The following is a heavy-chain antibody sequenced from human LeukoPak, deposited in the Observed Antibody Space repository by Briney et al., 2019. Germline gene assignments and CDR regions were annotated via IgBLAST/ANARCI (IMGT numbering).Heavy chain of an antibody. V-gene: IGHV4-34*01. CDR2: INHSGST. J-gene: IGHJ4*02. CDR1: GGSFSGYY. Sequence: PSETLSLTCAVYGGSFSGYYWSWIRQPPGKGLEWIGEINHSGSTNHNPSLKSRVTISVDTSKNQFSLKLSSVTAADTAVYYCATGYCSSTSCYAGFDYWGQGTLVTVSS. D-gene: IGHD2-2*01. CDR3: ATGYCSSTSCYAGFDY.